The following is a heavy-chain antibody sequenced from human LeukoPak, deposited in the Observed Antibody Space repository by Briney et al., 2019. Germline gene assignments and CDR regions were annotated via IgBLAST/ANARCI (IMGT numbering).Heavy chain of an antibody. CDR3: ARQSPRRIFGVSTPVAY. J-gene: IGHJ4*02. Sequence: PSETLSLTCTVSGGSISSSSYYWGWIRQPPGMGLEWIGSIYYSGSTYYNPSLKSRVTISVDTSKNQFSLKLSSVTAADTAVYYCARQSPRRIFGVSTPVAYWGQGTLVTVSS. CDR2: IYYSGST. V-gene: IGHV4-39*01. D-gene: IGHD3-3*01. CDR1: GGSISSSSYY.